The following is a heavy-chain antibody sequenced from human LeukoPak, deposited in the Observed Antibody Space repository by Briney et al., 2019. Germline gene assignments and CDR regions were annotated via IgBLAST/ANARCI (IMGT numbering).Heavy chain of an antibody. CDR2: ISGSGGST. CDR3: AREGYYGSGSYVHNWFDP. Sequence: GGSLRLSCAASGFTFSSYAMSWVRQAPGKGLEWVSAISGSGGSTYYADSVKGRFTISRDNSKNTLYLQMNSLRAEDTAVYYCAREGYYGSGSYVHNWFDPWGQGTLVTVSS. D-gene: IGHD3-10*01. J-gene: IGHJ5*02. V-gene: IGHV3-23*01. CDR1: GFTFSSYA.